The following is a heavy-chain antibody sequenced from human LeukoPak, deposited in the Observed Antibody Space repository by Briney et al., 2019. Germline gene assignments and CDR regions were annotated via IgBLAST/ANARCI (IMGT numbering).Heavy chain of an antibody. V-gene: IGHV4-4*07. J-gene: IGHJ3*02. D-gene: IGHD3-10*01. Sequence: SETLSLTCTVSGGSISSYYWSWIRQPAGKGLEWIGRIYTSGSTNYNPSLKSRVTMSVDTSKNQFTLKLSSVTAADTAVYYCARDISRGFVSLDAFDIWGQGTMVTVSS. CDR2: IYTSGST. CDR3: ARDISRGFVSLDAFDI. CDR1: GGSISSYY.